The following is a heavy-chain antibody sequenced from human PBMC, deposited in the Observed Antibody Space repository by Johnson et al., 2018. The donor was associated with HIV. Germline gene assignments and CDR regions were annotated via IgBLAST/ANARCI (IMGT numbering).Heavy chain of an antibody. CDR3: VRSQFLEWLFFDAFDI. Sequence: VQLVESGGNLVQPGRSLRLSCAASGFTFDDYAMHWVRQAPGKGPEWVSGINWNSGSRNYADSVKGRFTISRDNAKNSLYLQMNSLRAEDTALYYCVRSQFLEWLFFDAFDIWGQGTVVTVSS. V-gene: IGHV3-9*01. D-gene: IGHD3-3*01. CDR1: GFTFDDYA. J-gene: IGHJ3*02. CDR2: INWNSGSR.